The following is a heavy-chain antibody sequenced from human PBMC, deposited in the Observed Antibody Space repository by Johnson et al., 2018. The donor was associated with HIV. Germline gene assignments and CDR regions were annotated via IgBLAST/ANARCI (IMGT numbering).Heavy chain of an antibody. Sequence: VQLVESGGGLIQPGGSLRFSCAASGFTFGSYAISWVRQAPGKGLEWVSAISESGNPTNYADSVKGRFIISIDNSKNTASLQMSSLRAEDTAIYHCTRETGAHSAFEIWGQGAMVTVSS. V-gene: IGHV3-23*04. CDR1: GFTFGSYA. CDR2: ISESGNPT. D-gene: IGHD3-10*01. J-gene: IGHJ3*02. CDR3: TRETGAHSAFEI.